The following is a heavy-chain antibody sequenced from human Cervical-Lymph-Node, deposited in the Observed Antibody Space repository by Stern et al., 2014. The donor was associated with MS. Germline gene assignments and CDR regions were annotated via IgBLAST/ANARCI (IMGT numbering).Heavy chain of an antibody. CDR3: ARGWRTYLPDY. Sequence: QVQLVQSENEVKKPGASVKVSCKASGYIFSDYGITWVRQAPGQGLEWMGWISASNGDTTYAQKFQDRVTMTTDTYTSTAYMDLRSLRSDDTAVYYCARGWRTYLPDYWGQGTLVSVS. CDR2: ISASNGDT. D-gene: IGHD3-16*02. J-gene: IGHJ4*02. V-gene: IGHV1-18*04. CDR1: GYIFSDYG.